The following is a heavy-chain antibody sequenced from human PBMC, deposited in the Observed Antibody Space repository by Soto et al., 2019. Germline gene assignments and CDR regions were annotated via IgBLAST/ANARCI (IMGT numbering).Heavy chain of an antibody. CDR3: ARGAVSGPNYDI. J-gene: IGHJ3*02. Sequence: ASVKVSCKASGYTFTSYDINWVRQATGQGLEWMGWMNPNSGNTGYAQKFQGRVTMTRNTSISTAYMELSSMRSDDTAVYYCARGAVSGPNYDIWGQGTMVTVSS. V-gene: IGHV1-8*01. CDR2: MNPNSGNT. D-gene: IGHD6-19*01. CDR1: GYTFTSYD.